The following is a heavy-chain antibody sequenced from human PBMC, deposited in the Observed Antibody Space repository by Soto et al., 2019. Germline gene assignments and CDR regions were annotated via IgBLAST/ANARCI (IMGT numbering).Heavy chain of an antibody. CDR2: IYYSGST. J-gene: IGHJ4*02. CDR3: ARVPLYCSGGSCYSSQTFDY. Sequence: SETLSLTCTVSGGSISSGGYYWSWIRQHPGKGLEWIGYIYYSGSTYYNPSLKSRVTISVDTSKNQFSLKLSSVTAADTAVYYCARVPLYCSGGSCYSSQTFDYWGQGTLVTVSS. V-gene: IGHV4-31*03. D-gene: IGHD2-15*01. CDR1: GGSISSGGYY.